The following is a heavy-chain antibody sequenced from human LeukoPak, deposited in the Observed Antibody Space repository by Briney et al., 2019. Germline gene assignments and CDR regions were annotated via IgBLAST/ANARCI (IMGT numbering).Heavy chain of an antibody. J-gene: IGHJ6*02. CDR2: INWSGGTT. Sequence: PGGSLRLSCAASGFTFDDYGMNWVRQVPEKGLEWVAGINWSGGTTGYADSVKGRFTVSRDNGKNLLYLQMTSLSAEDTALYYCARDQGHCSRINCKYGMDVWGQGTTVIVSS. V-gene: IGHV3-20*04. CDR1: GFTFDDYG. CDR3: ARDQGHCSRINCKYGMDV. D-gene: IGHD2-2*01.